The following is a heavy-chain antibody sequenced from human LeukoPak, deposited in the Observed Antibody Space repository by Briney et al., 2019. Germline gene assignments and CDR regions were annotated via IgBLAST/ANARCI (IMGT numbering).Heavy chain of an antibody. CDR3: ARRRGSGSTQVFDY. CDR1: GGSFSGYY. D-gene: IGHD6-19*01. CDR2: INHSGST. Sequence: PSETLSLTCAVYGGSFSGYYWSWIRQPPGKGLEWIGEINHSGSTYYNPPLKSRVTISVDTSKNQFSLKLSSVTAADTAVYYCARRRGSGSTQVFDYWGQGTLVTVSS. J-gene: IGHJ4*02. V-gene: IGHV4-34*01.